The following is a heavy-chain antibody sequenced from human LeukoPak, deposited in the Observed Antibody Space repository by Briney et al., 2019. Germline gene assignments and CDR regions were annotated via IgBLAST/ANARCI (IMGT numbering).Heavy chain of an antibody. J-gene: IGHJ4*02. V-gene: IGHV3-48*03. CDR2: ISSSGSTI. CDR1: GFTFSSYE. CDR3: ATLGYCSSTSCYGWDH. D-gene: IGHD2-2*01. Sequence: GGSLRLSCAASGFTFSSYEMNWVRQAPGKGLEWVSYISSSGSTIYYADSVKGRFTISRDNAKNSLYLQMNSLRAEDTAVYYCATLGYCSSTSCYGWDHWGQGTLVTVSS.